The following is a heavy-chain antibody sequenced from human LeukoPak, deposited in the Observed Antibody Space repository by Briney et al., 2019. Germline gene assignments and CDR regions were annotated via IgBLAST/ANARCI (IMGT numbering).Heavy chain of an antibody. D-gene: IGHD3-10*01. CDR3: AKDKTYYYGPGGLSGPYYYGMDV. J-gene: IGHJ6*02. Sequence: GGSLRLSCAASGFSFDDYAMHWVRQAPGKGLEWVSLISGDGGSTYYADSVKGRFTISRDNSKNSLYLQMNILRTEDTALYYCAKDKTYYYGPGGLSGPYYYGMDVWGQGTTVTVSS. CDR2: ISGDGGST. V-gene: IGHV3-43*02. CDR1: GFSFDDYA.